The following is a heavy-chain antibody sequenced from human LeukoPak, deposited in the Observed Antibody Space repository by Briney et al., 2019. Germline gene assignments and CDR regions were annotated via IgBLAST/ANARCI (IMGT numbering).Heavy chain of an antibody. D-gene: IGHD5-24*01. CDR2: MNPNSGNT. CDR1: GYIFTSYD. V-gene: IGHV1-8*01. CDR3: ARSDPRMATRRAASDY. J-gene: IGHJ4*02. Sequence: GASVKVSCKASGYIFTSYDINWVRQATGQGLEWMGWMNPNSGNTGYAQKFQGRVPMTRNTSISTAYMELSSLRSEDTAAYYCARSDPRMATRRAASDYWGQGTLVTVSS.